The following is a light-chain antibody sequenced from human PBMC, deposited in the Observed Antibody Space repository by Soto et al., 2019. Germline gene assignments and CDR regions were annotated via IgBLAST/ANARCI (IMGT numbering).Light chain of an antibody. CDR1: QGISNY. CDR3: LQLKSYPLT. J-gene: IGKJ4*01. Sequence: DLQLTQSPSFLSASVGDRVTITCRASQGISNYLAWYQRKPGKAPKLRIYTASTLQSGVPSRFSDSGSGTEFSLTSSSVQREDFATYCCLQLKSYPLTFGGGTKVEIK. V-gene: IGKV1-9*01. CDR2: TAS.